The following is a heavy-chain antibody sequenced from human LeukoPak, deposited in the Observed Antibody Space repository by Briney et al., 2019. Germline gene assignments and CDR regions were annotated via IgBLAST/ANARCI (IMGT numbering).Heavy chain of an antibody. V-gene: IGHV4-30-4*01. Sequence: SETLSLTCTVSGGSISSGDYYWSWIRQHPGKGLEWIGYICYSGSTYYNPSLKSRVTISVDKSKNQFSLKLSSVTAADTAVYYCARDLGHYDSSGYYKDYYYYYGMDVWGQGTTVTVSS. CDR1: GGSISSGDYY. J-gene: IGHJ6*02. D-gene: IGHD3-22*01. CDR2: ICYSGST. CDR3: ARDLGHYDSSGYYKDYYYYYGMDV.